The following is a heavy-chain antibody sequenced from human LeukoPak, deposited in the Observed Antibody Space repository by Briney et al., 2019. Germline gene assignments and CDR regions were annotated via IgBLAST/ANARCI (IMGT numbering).Heavy chain of an antibody. Sequence: ASVKVSCKASGYTFTDYYMHWVRQAPGQGLEWMGWINLNSGGTKYAQKFQGWVTMTRDTSISTAYMELSRLRSDDTAVYYCARGGPYYDYVWGSYRSATFDYWGQGTLVTVSS. CDR1: GYTFTDYY. V-gene: IGHV1-2*04. CDR3: ARGGPYYDYVWGSYRSATFDY. J-gene: IGHJ4*02. D-gene: IGHD3-16*02. CDR2: INLNSGGT.